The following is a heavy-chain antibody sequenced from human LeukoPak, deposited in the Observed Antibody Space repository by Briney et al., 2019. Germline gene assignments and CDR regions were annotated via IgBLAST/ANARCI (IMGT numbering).Heavy chain of an antibody. Sequence: PGGSLRLSCAASGFTFSSYAMSWVRQAPGKGPEWVSAISGSGGSTYHADSVKGRFTISRDNSKNTLYLQMNSLRAEDTAVYYCAKVMVRGVRNIPDCWGQGTLVTVSS. J-gene: IGHJ4*02. V-gene: IGHV3-23*01. D-gene: IGHD3-10*01. CDR1: GFTFSSYA. CDR2: ISGSGGST. CDR3: AKVMVRGVRNIPDC.